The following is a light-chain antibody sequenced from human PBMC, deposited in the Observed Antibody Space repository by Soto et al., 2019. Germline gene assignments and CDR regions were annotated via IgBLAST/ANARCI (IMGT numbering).Light chain of an antibody. Sequence: DIVLTQSPGTLSLSPGERATLSCRASQSVSSSYLACYQQQPGQAPLLLIYGASSRANGLPDRFSGSGSWTTFTLTISRLEPEDFLVYYCQQYGSSYGTFGQGTKVEIK. J-gene: IGKJ1*01. CDR3: QQYGSSYGT. CDR1: QSVSSSY. V-gene: IGKV3-20*01. CDR2: GAS.